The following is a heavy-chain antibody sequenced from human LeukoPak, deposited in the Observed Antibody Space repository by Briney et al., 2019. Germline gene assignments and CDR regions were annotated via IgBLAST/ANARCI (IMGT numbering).Heavy chain of an antibody. CDR2: ISGSGGST. J-gene: IGHJ6*02. D-gene: IGHD2-2*01. CDR3: ARDLPGYCSSTSCSSNGMDV. V-gene: IGHV3-23*01. CDR1: GLTFSNYA. Sequence: PGGSLRLSCAVSGLTFSNYAMSWVRQAPGKGLEWVSAISGSGGSTYYADSVKGRFIISRDNAKNSLYLQMNSLRAEDTAVYYCARDLPGYCSSTSCSSNGMDVWGQGTTVTVSS.